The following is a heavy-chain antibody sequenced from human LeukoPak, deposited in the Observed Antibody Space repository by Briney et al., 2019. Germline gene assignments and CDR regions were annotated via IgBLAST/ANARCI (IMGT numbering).Heavy chain of an antibody. D-gene: IGHD2-2*01. V-gene: IGHV4-38-2*02. Sequence: SETLSLTCTLSGYSISSGYYWGWIRQPPGKGLEWIESIYHSGSTYYNPSLKSRVTISVDTSKNQFSLKLSSVTAADTAVYYCARGYCSSTSCRRGHWFDPWGQGTLVTVSS. J-gene: IGHJ5*02. CDR3: ARGYCSSTSCRRGHWFDP. CDR2: IYHSGST. CDR1: GYSISSGYY.